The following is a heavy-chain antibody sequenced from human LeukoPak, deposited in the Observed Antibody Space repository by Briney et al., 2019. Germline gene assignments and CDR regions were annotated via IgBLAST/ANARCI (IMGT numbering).Heavy chain of an antibody. Sequence: GGSLRPSCAASGFTFSNAWMSWVRQAPGKGLEWVSRIKSKTDVGTTDYAAPVKGRFTISRDDSKNTLFLQMNSLKAEDTGVYYCTVLNYGSGSYPLGYWGQGTLVTVSS. J-gene: IGHJ4*02. CDR2: IKSKTDVGTT. CDR3: TVLNYGSGSYPLGY. D-gene: IGHD3-10*01. V-gene: IGHV3-15*01. CDR1: GFTFSNAW.